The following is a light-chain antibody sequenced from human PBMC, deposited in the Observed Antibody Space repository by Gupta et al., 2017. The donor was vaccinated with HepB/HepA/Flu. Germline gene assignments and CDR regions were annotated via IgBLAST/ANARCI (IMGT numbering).Light chain of an antibody. CDR3: AAWEDSRSGLLV. CDR2: RNN. J-gene: IGLJ2*01. CDR1: SSNIGRNY. V-gene: IGLV1-47*01. Sequence: CCSGSSSNIGRNYVYWYQQLPGTAPKLLIYRNNQRPSGGPDRFSGSKSGTSAALAISGLLSEDEADYYCAAWEDSRSGLLVFGGGTKLTVL.